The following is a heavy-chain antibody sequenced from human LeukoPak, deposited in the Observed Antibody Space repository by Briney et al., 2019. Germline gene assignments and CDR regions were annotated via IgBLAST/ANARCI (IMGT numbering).Heavy chain of an antibody. V-gene: IGHV4-39*01. D-gene: IGHD2/OR15-2a*01. CDR3: ARPLDTTFFNAFDI. CDR2: IYYSGIT. CDR1: GFSVSSNY. Sequence: GSLRLSCAASGFSVSSNYMSWIRQPPGKGLEWIGSIYYSGITFYNPSLKSRLTISVDTSKNQFSLKLTSVTAADTAVYYCARPLDTTFFNAFDIWGQGTMVTVSS. J-gene: IGHJ3*02.